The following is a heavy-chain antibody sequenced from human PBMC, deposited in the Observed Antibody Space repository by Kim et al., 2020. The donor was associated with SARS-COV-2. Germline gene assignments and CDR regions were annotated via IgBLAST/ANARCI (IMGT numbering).Heavy chain of an antibody. Sequence: GGSLRLSCAASGFTFSSYAMHWVRQAPGKGLEWVAVISYDGSNKYYADSVKGRFTIYRDNSKNTLYLQMNSLRAEDTAVYYCARDITMVRGVGDYWGQGTLVTVSS. J-gene: IGHJ4*02. V-gene: IGHV3-30*04. CDR2: ISYDGSNK. CDR1: GFTFSSYA. D-gene: IGHD3-10*01. CDR3: ARDITMVRGVGDY.